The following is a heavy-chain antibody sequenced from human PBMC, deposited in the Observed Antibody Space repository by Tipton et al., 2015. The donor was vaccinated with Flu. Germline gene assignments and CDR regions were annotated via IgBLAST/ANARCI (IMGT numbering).Heavy chain of an antibody. Sequence: LTCATSGFTFSNAWMSWVRQAPGKGLEWVGRIKSKTDGGTTDYAAPVKGRFTISRDDSKNTLYLQMNSLKTEDTAVYYCTTDMYSSSSYYFDYWGQGTLVTVSS. CDR2: IKSKTDGGTT. CDR1: GFTFSNAW. CDR3: TTDMYSSSSYYFDY. D-gene: IGHD6-13*01. J-gene: IGHJ4*02. V-gene: IGHV3-15*01.